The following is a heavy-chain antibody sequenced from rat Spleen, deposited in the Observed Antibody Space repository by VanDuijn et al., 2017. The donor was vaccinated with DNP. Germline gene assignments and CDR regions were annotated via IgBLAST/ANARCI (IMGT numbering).Heavy chain of an antibody. Sequence: EVQLVETGGGLVQPGRALKLSCVVSGFTFTDYWMFWIRQAPGKGLEWVASINTDGDSAYYLDSVKGRFTVSRDNAENTAYLQMNSLRFDDTATYYCAKDPEYYGFQGYFDYWGQGVMVTVSS. D-gene: IGHD1-6*01. CDR1: GFTFTDYW. CDR2: INTDGDSA. V-gene: IGHV5-58*01. J-gene: IGHJ2*01. CDR3: AKDPEYYGFQGYFDY.